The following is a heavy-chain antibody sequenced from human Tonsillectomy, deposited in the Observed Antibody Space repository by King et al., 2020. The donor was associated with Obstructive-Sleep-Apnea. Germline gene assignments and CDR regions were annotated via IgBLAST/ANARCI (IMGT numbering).Heavy chain of an antibody. CDR1: GYSISSDYY. Sequence: VQLQESGPGLVKPSETLSLTCTVSGYSISSDYYRGWIRHPPGKGLEWIATIYHSWSTYYNPALKSRGTISVDTSKNQFSLGLGSVTAADTAVYYCARVGPSQTDYWGQGTLVTVSS. CDR2: IYHSWST. J-gene: IGHJ4*02. D-gene: IGHD3-16*01. CDR3: ARVGPSQTDY. V-gene: IGHV4-38-2*02.